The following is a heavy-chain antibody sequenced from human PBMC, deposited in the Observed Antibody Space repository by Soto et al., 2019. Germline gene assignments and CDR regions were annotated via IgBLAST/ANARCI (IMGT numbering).Heavy chain of an antibody. J-gene: IGHJ4*02. CDR2: IYYSGST. V-gene: IGHV4-31*03. CDR1: GGSISSGGYY. Sequence: QVQLQESAPGLVKPSQTLSLTCTVTGGSISSGGYYWTWIRQHPGKGLEWIGYIYYSGSTYYNPSLKSRVSMSVDTSKNQFSLKVNSVTAADTAVYYCARERAAAGIDYWGQGTLVTVSS. CDR3: ARERAAAGIDY. D-gene: IGHD6-13*01.